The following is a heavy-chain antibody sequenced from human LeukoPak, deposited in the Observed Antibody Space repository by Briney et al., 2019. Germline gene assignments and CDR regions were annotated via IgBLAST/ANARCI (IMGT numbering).Heavy chain of an antibody. J-gene: IGHJ4*02. CDR2: IYSGGST. CDR3: ARGEQGAPFDY. Sequence: PGGSLRLSCAASGFTASSDYMSWVRQAPGKGLEWVSVIYSGGSTYYADSVKGRFTISRDNSKNTLYLQMNSLRAEDTAVYYCARGEQGAPFDYWGQGTLVTVSS. D-gene: IGHD1/OR15-1a*01. CDR1: GFTASSDY. V-gene: IGHV3-53*01.